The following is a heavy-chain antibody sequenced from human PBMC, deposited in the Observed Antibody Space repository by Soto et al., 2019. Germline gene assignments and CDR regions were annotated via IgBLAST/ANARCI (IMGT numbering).Heavy chain of an antibody. J-gene: IGHJ4*02. CDR1: GFTFSSYS. V-gene: IGHV3-48*02. CDR2: ISSSSSTI. D-gene: IGHD3-22*01. CDR3: TITMNLGFDY. Sequence: GGSLRLSCAASGFTFSSYSMNWVRQAPGKGLEWVSYISSSSSTIYYADSVKGRFTISRDNAKNSLYLQMNSLRDEDTAVYYCTITMNLGFDYWGQGTLVTVS.